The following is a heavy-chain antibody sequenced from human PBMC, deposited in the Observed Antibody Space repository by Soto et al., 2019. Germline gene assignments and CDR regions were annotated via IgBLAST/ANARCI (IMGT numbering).Heavy chain of an antibody. CDR3: ARVPGGSNWFDP. D-gene: IGHD3-16*01. CDR1: CGSISSGDYY. J-gene: IGHJ5*02. V-gene: IGHV4-30-4*01. CDR2: IYYSGST. Sequence: PTETLSLTCTVSCGSISSGDYYWSWIRQPPGKGLEWIGYIYYSGSTYYNPSLKSRVTISVDTSKNQFSLKLSSVTAADTAVYYCARVPGGSNWFDPWGQGTLVTVSS.